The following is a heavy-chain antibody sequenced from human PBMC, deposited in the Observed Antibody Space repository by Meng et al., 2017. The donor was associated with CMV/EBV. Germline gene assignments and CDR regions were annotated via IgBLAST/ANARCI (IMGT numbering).Heavy chain of an antibody. CDR1: GGTFSSYA. D-gene: IGHD6-6*01. J-gene: IGHJ6*02. V-gene: IGHV1-69*10. CDR3: ARCNVEDSSSSWDYYYGMDV. Sequence: SVKVSCKASGGTFSSYAISWVRQAPGQGLEWMGGIIPILGIANYAQKFQGRATITADKSTSTAYMELSSLRSEDTAVYYCARCNVEDSSSSWDYYYGMDVWGQGTTVTVSS. CDR2: IIPILGIA.